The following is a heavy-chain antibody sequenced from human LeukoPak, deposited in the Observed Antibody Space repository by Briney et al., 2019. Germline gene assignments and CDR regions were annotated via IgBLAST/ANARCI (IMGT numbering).Heavy chain of an antibody. CDR2: INPTGGST. CDR1: GYTFHSYF. V-gene: IGHV1-46*02. CDR3: ARTAARRFDY. Sequence: ASVKVSCKASGYTFHSYFMHWVRQAPGQGLEWMGIINPTGGSTTYAQKFQGRVTMTRDTSTSTVYMELSSLRPDDTAVYYCARTAARRFDYWGQGTLVTVSS. D-gene: IGHD6-6*01. J-gene: IGHJ4*02.